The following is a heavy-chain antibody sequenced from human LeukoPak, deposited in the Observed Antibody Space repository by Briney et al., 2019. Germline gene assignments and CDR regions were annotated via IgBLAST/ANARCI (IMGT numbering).Heavy chain of an antibody. CDR2: ISYDGSNK. CDR1: GFAFSDSW. Sequence: PXGSLRLSCAASGFAFSDSWMTWIRQAPGKGLEWVAVISYDGSNKYYADSVKGRFTISRDNSKNTLYLQMNSLRAEDTAVYYCARDTNWNDVERLFLTYYYYYGMDVWGQGTTVTVSS. D-gene: IGHD1-1*01. J-gene: IGHJ6*02. V-gene: IGHV3-30*03. CDR3: ARDTNWNDVERLFLTYYYYYGMDV.